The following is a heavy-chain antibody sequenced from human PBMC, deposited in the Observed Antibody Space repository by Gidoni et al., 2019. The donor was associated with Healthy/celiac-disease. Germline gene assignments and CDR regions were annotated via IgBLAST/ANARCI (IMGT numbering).Heavy chain of an antibody. D-gene: IGHD3-10*01. CDR3: AVTNGSMVRGVIFPFDY. J-gene: IGHJ4*02. V-gene: IGHV4-34*01. CDR1: GGSFSGYY. Sequence: QVQLQQWGAGLLKPSAPLSLTCAVYGGSFSGYYWSWIRQPPGKGLEWIGEINHSGSTNDNPSLKSRVTISGDTSKNQFSLMLSSVTAADTAVYYCAVTNGSMVRGVIFPFDYWGQGTLVTVSS. CDR2: INHSGST.